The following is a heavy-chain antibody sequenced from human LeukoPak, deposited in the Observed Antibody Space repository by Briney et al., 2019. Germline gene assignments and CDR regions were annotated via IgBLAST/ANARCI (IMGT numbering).Heavy chain of an antibody. Sequence: SETLSLTCTVSGGSISSYYWSWIRQPPGKGLEWIGYIYYSGSTNYNPSLKSRVTISVDTSKSQFSLKLSSVTAADTAVYYCARDRMTGYCSSTSCYEGGYNWFDPWGQGTLVTVSS. CDR2: IYYSGST. V-gene: IGHV4-59*01. CDR1: GGSISSYY. D-gene: IGHD2-2*01. J-gene: IGHJ5*02. CDR3: ARDRMTGYCSSTSCYEGGYNWFDP.